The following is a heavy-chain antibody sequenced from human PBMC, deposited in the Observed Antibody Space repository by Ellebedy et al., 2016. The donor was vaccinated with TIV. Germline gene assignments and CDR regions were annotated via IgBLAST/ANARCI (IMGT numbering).Heavy chain of an antibody. CDR1: GYTFTGYY. D-gene: IGHD2/OR15-2a*01. J-gene: IGHJ4*02. V-gene: IGHV1-2*02. CDR2: INPNSGGT. CDR3: ARGPYVFYPYDY. Sequence: ASVKVSCKASGYTFTGYYMHWVRQAPGQGLEWMGWINPNSGGTNYAQQFQGRVTMTRDTSISTAYMELSRLRTDDTAVYSCARGPYVFYPYDYWGQGTLVTVSS.